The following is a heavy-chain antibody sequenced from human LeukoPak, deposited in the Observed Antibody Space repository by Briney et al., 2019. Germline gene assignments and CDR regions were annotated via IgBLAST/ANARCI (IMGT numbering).Heavy chain of an antibody. CDR2: ISDSGTT. V-gene: IGHV4-59*03. D-gene: IGHD3-3*02. CDR1: GGSISSHY. CDR3: AGFLVVRGPMEYYHYYMDV. J-gene: IGHJ6*03. Sequence: PSETLSLTCSVSGGSISSHYWSWIRQSPGKGLEWIGYISDSGTTTFNPSLKSRVTISRDTSKNQISLRLTSVTAADTAVFYCAGFLVVRGPMEYYHYYMDVWGRGTTVIV.